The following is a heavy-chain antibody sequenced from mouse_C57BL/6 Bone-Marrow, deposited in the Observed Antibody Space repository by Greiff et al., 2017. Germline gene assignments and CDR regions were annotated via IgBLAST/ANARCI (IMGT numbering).Heavy chain of an antibody. V-gene: IGHV1-7*01. D-gene: IGHD2-3*01. J-gene: IGHJ2*01. CDR3: ARDDGYYANFDY. CDR1: GYTFTSYW. Sequence: QVQLQQSGAELAKPGASVKLSCKASGYTFTSYWMHWVKQRPGQGLEWIGYINPSSGYTKYNQKFKDKATLTVDKSSSTAYMQLSSLTYEDSAVYYCARDDGYYANFDYWGQGTTLTVSS. CDR2: INPSSGYT.